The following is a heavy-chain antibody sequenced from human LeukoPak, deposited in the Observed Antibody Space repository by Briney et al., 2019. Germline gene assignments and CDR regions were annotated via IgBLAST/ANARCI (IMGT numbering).Heavy chain of an antibody. Sequence: PGRSLRLSCAASGFTFSSYGMHWVRQAPGKGLEWVAVIWYDGSNKYYADSVRGRFTISRDNAKNSLYLQMNSLRAEDTALYYCAKENNGSYWGGYYYGMDVWGQGTTVTVSS. CDR1: GFTFSSYG. CDR3: AKENNGSYWGGYYYGMDV. V-gene: IGHV3-33*03. CDR2: IWYDGSNK. J-gene: IGHJ6*02. D-gene: IGHD1-26*01.